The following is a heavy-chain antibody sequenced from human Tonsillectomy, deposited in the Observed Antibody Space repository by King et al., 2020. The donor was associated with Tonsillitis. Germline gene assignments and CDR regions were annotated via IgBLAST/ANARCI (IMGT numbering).Heavy chain of an antibody. J-gene: IGHJ4*02. CDR2: ISCSGGST. V-gene: IGHV3-23*04. D-gene: IGHD2-15*01. Sequence: VQLVQSGGGLVQPGGSLRLSCAASGFTFSSYAMSWVRPAPGKGLEWVSAISCSGGSTYYADSVKGRFTISRDNSKNTLYLQMNSLRAEDTAVYYCAKDLGYCSGGSCYESDYWGQGTLVTVSS. CDR1: GFTFSSYA. CDR3: AKDLGYCSGGSCYESDY.